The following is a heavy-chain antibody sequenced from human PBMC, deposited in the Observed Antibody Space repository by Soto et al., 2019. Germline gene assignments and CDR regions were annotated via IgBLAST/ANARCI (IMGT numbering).Heavy chain of an antibody. Sequence: VESGGGLVQPGGSLRLSCASSGFTFSRHWMHWVRQAPGKGLVWVARVNDDGSSTAYGDSVRGRFTISSDNATNTLYLQMDSLKTEDTAVYYCARDLITASGWPNWYFDLWGRGTLVTVSS. V-gene: IGHV3-74*01. J-gene: IGHJ2*01. CDR3: ARDLITASGWPNWYFDL. D-gene: IGHD1-20*01. CDR1: GFTFSRHW. CDR2: VNDDGSST.